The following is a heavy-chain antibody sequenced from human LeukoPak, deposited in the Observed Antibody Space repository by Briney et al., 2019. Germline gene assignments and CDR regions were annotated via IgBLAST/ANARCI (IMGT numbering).Heavy chain of an antibody. J-gene: IGHJ6*03. CDR3: ASLGIASGIKNYYYYMDV. D-gene: IGHD6-13*01. Sequence: PGGSLRLSCAASGFTFSRLAMTWVRQAPGKGLEWVSSISSSSSYIYYADSVRGRFTISRDNAKNSLYLQMNSLRAEDTAVYYCASLGIASGIKNYYYYMDVWGKGTTVTVSS. CDR1: GFTFSRLA. CDR2: ISSSSSYI. V-gene: IGHV3-21*01.